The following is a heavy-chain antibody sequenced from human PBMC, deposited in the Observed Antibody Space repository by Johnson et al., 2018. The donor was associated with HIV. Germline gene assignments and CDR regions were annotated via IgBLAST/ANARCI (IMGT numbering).Heavy chain of an antibody. V-gene: IGHV3-74*01. CDR2: INSDGTVT. D-gene: IGHD1-26*01. CDR3: AKDRALGWELIGAFDI. Sequence: MQLVESGGGLVQPGGSLRLSCAASGFTFSTSWMHWVRQAPGKGLECVSRINSDGTVTTYADSVQGRFTISRDNAENTLYLQMNSLTVEDTALYYCAKDRALGWELIGAFDIWGQGTMVTVSS. CDR1: GFTFSTSW. J-gene: IGHJ3*02.